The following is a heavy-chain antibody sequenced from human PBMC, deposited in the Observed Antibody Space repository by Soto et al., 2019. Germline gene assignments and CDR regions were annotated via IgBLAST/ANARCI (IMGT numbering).Heavy chain of an antibody. V-gene: IGHV3-23*01. CDR1: GFTLTRSA. Sequence: GGSLRLSCAGSGFTLTRSAVSWVRQAPGKGLEWVSGISAGGGGTYYADSVKGRFTISRDISKNTVYLQMNGLRVQDTAVYYCAKDLGQWVDTFAYWGHGTLVTVSS. D-gene: IGHD3-16*01. CDR3: AKDLGQWVDTFAY. J-gene: IGHJ4*01. CDR2: ISAGGGGT.